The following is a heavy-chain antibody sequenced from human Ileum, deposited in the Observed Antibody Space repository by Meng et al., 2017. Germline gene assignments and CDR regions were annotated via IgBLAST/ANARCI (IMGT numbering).Heavy chain of an antibody. D-gene: IGHD3-10*01. CDR3: ASPPSEGDL. J-gene: IGHJ2*01. CDR1: GFTFSSHA. CDR2: ISYDGSNK. Sequence: LVESGGGVVQPGRSLRLSCAASGFTFSSHAMHWVRQAPGKGLGWVAVISYDGSNKYYADSVKGRFTISRDNSKNTLYLQMNSLRAEDTAVYYCASPPSEGDLWGRGTLVTVSS. V-gene: IGHV3-30*04.